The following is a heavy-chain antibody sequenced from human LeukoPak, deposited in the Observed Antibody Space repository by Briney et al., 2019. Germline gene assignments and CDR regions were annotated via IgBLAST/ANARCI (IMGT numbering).Heavy chain of an antibody. CDR3: ARVMAARREDLNWFDP. CDR2: IYYSGNT. D-gene: IGHD6-6*01. J-gene: IGHJ5*02. Sequence: TPSETLSLTCTVSGGSISSSGSYWGWLRQPPGKGLEWIGSIYYSGNTHKPSLKSRVTISVDTSKNQFSLNLTSVNAADTAVYYCARVMAARREDLNWFDPWGQGTLVTVSS. CDR1: GGSISSSGSY. V-gene: IGHV4-39*07.